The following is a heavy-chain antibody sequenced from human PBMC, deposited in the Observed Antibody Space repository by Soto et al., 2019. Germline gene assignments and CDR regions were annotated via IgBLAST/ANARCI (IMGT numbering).Heavy chain of an antibody. CDR1: NYTFRSFE. V-gene: IGHV1-18*01. J-gene: IGHJ4*02. D-gene: IGHD3-16*01. Sequence: SVKVSCKTSNYTFRSFEISWLRQAPGQVLEWMGWISGYNGDTKYAQKFQGRVRMTTDTSASTAYMELRSVRSGDTAVYYCARDKMIMTSGEVMGTFDNWGQGTLVTVSS. CDR2: ISGYNGDT. CDR3: ARDKMIMTSGEVMGTFDN.